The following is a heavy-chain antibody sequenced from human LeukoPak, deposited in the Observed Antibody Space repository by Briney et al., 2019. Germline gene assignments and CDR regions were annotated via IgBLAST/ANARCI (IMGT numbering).Heavy chain of an antibody. CDR2: ICGSCGST. CDR3: AKAGVYCSSTSCHFDY. CDR1: GFTFSSYA. Sequence: PGGSLRLSCAPSGFTFSSYAMSWVRQAPGKGLEWVSDICGSCGSTDYAASVRGRFTISRENPENTLYLQMNSLRADATAVNYCAKAGVYCSSTSCHFDYWGQGTLVTVSS. V-gene: IGHV3-23*01. D-gene: IGHD2-2*01. J-gene: IGHJ4*02.